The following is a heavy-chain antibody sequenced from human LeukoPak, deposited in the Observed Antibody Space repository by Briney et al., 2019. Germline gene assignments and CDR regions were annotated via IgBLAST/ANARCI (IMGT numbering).Heavy chain of an antibody. J-gene: IGHJ5*02. D-gene: IGHD3-3*01. CDR3: ARTPLYYDFWSGYYMYWFDP. CDR1: GGSFSGYY. CDR2: INHSGST. Sequence: SETLSLTRAVYGGSFSGYYWSWIRQPPGKGLEWIGEINHSGSTNYNPSLKSRVTISVDTSKNQFSLKLSSVTAADTAVYYCARTPLYYDFWSGYYMYWFDPWGQGTLVTVSS. V-gene: IGHV4-34*01.